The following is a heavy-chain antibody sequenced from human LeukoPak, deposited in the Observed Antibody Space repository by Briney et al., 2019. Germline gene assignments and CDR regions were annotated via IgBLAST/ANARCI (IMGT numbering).Heavy chain of an antibody. J-gene: IGHJ5*02. D-gene: IGHD2-2*01. Sequence: SETLSLTCAVYGGSFSGYYWSWIRQPPGKGLEWIGEINHSGSTNYNPSLKSRVTISVDTSKNQFSLKLSSVTAADTAVYYCARLPRLGYCSSTSCPQYNWFDPWGQGTLVTVSS. V-gene: IGHV4-34*01. CDR2: INHSGST. CDR1: GGSFSGYY. CDR3: ARLPRLGYCSSTSCPQYNWFDP.